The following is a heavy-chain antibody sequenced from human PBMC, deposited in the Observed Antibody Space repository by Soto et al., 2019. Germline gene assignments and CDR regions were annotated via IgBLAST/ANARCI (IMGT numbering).Heavy chain of an antibody. J-gene: IGHJ3*02. CDR2: IYWDDDK. Sequence: QITLKESGPTLVKPTQTLTLTCTFSGFSLSTSGVGVGWIRQPPGKALEWLALIYWDDDKRYSPSLKSRLTITKDTSNNPVALTMTNMDPLDTATYYCPHVSSPDAFDIWGQGTMVTVSS. CDR1: GFSLSTSGVG. V-gene: IGHV2-5*02. CDR3: PHVSSPDAFDI.